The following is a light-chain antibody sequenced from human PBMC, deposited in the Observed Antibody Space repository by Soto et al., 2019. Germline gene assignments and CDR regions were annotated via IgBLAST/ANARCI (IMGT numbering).Light chain of an antibody. CDR3: QQYDNLPPYT. Sequence: DIQMTQSPSSLSASVGDRVTITCQASRDISVYLNWYQQKPGKPPKLLVYDASNLQTGVPSRFSGSGSGTHFTLTISNLQPEDIAAYYCQQYDNLPPYTFGQGTKLEIK. CDR1: RDISVY. V-gene: IGKV1-33*01. J-gene: IGKJ2*01. CDR2: DAS.